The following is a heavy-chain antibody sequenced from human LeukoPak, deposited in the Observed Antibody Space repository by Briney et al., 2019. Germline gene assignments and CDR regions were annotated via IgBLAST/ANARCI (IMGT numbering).Heavy chain of an antibody. CDR3: ARNWNYVIDY. V-gene: IGHV3-7*01. D-gene: IGHD1-7*01. Sequence: PGGSLRLSCAASGFTFSSYAMHWVRQAPGKGLEWVANIKQDGSEKYYVDSVKGRFTISRDNAKNSLYLQMNSLRAEDTAVYYCARNWNYVIDYWGQGTLVTVSS. J-gene: IGHJ4*02. CDR2: IKQDGSEK. CDR1: GFTFSSYA.